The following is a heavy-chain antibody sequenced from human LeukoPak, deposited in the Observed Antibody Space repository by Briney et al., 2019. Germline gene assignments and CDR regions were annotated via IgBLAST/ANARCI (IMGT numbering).Heavy chain of an antibody. J-gene: IGHJ4*02. V-gene: IGHV4-4*07. CDR3: ARVGATTGFDY. CDR2: FSSSGTT. D-gene: IGHD1-26*01. Sequence: PSETLSLTCSVSGDSISYFYWSWIRQAAGKGLEWIGRFSSSGTTDYNASLKSRVTISVDTSKNQFSLKLSSVTAADTAVYYCARVGATTGFDYWGQGTLVTVSS. CDR1: GDSISYFY.